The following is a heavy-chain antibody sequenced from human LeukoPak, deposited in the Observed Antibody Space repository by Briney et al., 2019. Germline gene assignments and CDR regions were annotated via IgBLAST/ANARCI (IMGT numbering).Heavy chain of an antibody. V-gene: IGHV3-23*01. CDR3: AKQVSSPPLLYYYYMDV. J-gene: IGHJ6*03. CDR1: GFTFSSYA. D-gene: IGHD6-6*01. CDR2: ISGSGGST. Sequence: GGSLRLSCAASGFTFSSYAMSWVRQAPGEGLEWVSAISGSGGSTYYADSVKGRFTISRDNSKNTLYLQMNSLRAEDTAVYYCAKQVSSPPLLYYYYMDVWGKGTTVTVSS.